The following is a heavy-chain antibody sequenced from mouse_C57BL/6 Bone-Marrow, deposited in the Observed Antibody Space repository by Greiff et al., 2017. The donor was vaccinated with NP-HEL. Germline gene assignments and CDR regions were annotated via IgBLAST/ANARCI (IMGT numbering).Heavy chain of an antibody. CDR2: IDPENGDT. D-gene: IGHD2-4*01. CDR1: GFNIKDDY. Sequence: VQLQQSGAELVRPGASVKLSCTASGFNIKDDYMHWVKQRPEQGLEWIGWIDPENGDTEYASKFQGKATITADTSSTTAYLQLSSLTSEDTAVYYCTTNLYDYEDFDYWGQGTTLTVSS. CDR3: TTNLYDYEDFDY. V-gene: IGHV14-4*01. J-gene: IGHJ2*01.